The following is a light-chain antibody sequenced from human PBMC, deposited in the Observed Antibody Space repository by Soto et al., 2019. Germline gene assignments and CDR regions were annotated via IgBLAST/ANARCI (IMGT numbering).Light chain of an antibody. J-gene: IGKJ4*01. CDR3: QQYKQWPVA. Sequence: VMTQSPTTLSVSPGERATLSCRASHSVGSNLAWYQQNPGQAPRLLIYGASTRATGVPARFSGSGSATQFTLTISRRQYEDFGFYYCQQYKQWPVAFGGGTKLEIK. CDR2: GAS. CDR1: HSVGSN. V-gene: IGKV3-15*01.